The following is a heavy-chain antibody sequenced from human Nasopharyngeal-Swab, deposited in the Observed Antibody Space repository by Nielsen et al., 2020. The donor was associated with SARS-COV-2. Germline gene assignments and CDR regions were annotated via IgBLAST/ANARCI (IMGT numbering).Heavy chain of an antibody. V-gene: IGHV4-39*01. CDR3: VRSEAEDYSSSWYDY. Sequence: CIRQSTGKGLEWIGSIYYSGSTYYNPSLKSRVTISVDTSKNQFSLKLSSVAAADAAVYYCVRSEAEDYSSSWYDYWGRGTLVTVSS. CDR2: IYYSGST. D-gene: IGHD6-13*01. J-gene: IGHJ4*02.